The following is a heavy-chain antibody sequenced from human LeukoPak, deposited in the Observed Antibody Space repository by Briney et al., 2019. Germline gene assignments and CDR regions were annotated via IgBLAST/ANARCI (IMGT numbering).Heavy chain of an antibody. CDR3: ARDYYDSSGYYPDAFDI. CDR1: GGSISSYY. V-gene: IGHV4-59*01. Sequence: SETLSLTCTVYGGSISSYYWSWIRQPPGKGLGWIGYIYYSGSTNYNPSLKSRVTISVDTPKNQFSLKLSSVTAADTAVYYCARDYYDSSGYYPDAFDIWGQGTMVTVSS. J-gene: IGHJ3*02. CDR2: IYYSGST. D-gene: IGHD3-22*01.